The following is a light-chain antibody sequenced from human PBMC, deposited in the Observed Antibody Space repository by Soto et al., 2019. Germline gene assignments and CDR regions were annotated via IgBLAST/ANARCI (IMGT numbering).Light chain of an antibody. J-gene: IGKJ1*01. CDR3: QQSYSTPRT. CDR2: AAS. CDR1: QSISSY. Sequence: DIQMTQSPSSLSASEGDRVTITCRASQSISSYLNWYQQKPGKAPKLLIYAASSLQSGVPSRFSGTGSGTDFSLTISSLQPGDFATYYCQQSYSTPRTFGQGTKVEIK. V-gene: IGKV1-39*01.